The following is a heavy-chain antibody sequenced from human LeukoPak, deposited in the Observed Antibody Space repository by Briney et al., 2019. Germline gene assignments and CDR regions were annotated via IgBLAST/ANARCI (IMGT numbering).Heavy chain of an antibody. J-gene: IGHJ4*02. Sequence: SETLSLTCAVYGGSFSGYYWSWLRQPPGKGLEWIGEINHSGSTNYNPSLKSRVTISVDTSKNQFSLRLTSVTAADTAVYYCATVSGTSSILYWGQGTLVIVSS. CDR2: INHSGST. CDR1: GGSFSGYY. D-gene: IGHD2-2*01. V-gene: IGHV4-34*01. CDR3: ATVSGTSSILY.